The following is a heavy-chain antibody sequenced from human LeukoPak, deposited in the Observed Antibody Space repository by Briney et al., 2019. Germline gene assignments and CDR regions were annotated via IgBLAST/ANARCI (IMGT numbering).Heavy chain of an antibody. V-gene: IGHV4-39*01. D-gene: IGHD3-22*01. Sequence: PWGTLSLTCTVSGGSISSSNYYWGWIRQPPGKGLEWLGIIYYSGSTYYNPSLKSRVTISVDTSKNQFSLKLSSVTAADTAVYYCARGQDYYDTSGYAFDIWGQGTMVTVSS. CDR1: GGSISSSNYY. CDR2: IYYSGST. J-gene: IGHJ3*02. CDR3: ARGQDYYDTSGYAFDI.